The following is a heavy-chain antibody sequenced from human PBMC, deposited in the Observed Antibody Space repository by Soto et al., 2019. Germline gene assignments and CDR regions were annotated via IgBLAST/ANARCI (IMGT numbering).Heavy chain of an antibody. CDR1: GFTFSDYY. J-gene: IGHJ6*02. D-gene: IGHD5-18*01. CDR3: ARDQNTAMGRGYGMDV. Sequence: QVQLVESGGGLVKPGGSLRLSCAASGFTFSDYYMSWIRQAPGKGLEWVSYISSSSSYTNYADSVKGRFTISRDNAKNSLYLQMNSLTAEDSAVYYCARDQNTAMGRGYGMDVWGQGTTVTVSS. CDR2: ISSSSSYT. V-gene: IGHV3-11*06.